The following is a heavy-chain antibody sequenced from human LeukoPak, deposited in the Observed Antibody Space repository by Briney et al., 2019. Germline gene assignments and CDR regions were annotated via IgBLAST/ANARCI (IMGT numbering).Heavy chain of an antibody. CDR3: TSLSDAIESFGTRNY. Sequence: AGGSLRLSCAASGFTFSNYWMSWVRQAPGKGLEWVAVISYDGSNKYYADSVKGRFTISRDNSKNTLYLQMNSLRAEDTAVYYCTSLSDAIESFGTRNYWGQGTLVTVSS. CDR1: GFTFSNYW. CDR2: ISYDGSNK. D-gene: IGHD2-8*01. V-gene: IGHV3-30-3*01. J-gene: IGHJ4*02.